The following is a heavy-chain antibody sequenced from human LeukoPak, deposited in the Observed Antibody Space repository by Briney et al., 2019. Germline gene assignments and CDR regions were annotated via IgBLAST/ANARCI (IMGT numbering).Heavy chain of an antibody. CDR2: IYYSGST. D-gene: IGHD5-18*01. J-gene: IGHJ3*02. CDR3: ARVIYSRAYTYGYEAFDI. Sequence: SETLSLTCTVSGGSTSSSDYYWGWIRQPPGKDLEWIGRIYYSGSTYYSPSLKSRFTISVDTSKNQSSLKLSSVTAADTDMYYCARVIYSRAYTYGYEAFDIWGQGTMVTVSS. V-gene: IGHV4-39*01. CDR1: GGSTSSSDYY.